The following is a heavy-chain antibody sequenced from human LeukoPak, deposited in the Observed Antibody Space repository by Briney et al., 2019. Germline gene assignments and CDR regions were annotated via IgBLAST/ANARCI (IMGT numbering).Heavy chain of an antibody. CDR1: GFTFNTYA. V-gene: IGHV3-23*01. D-gene: IGHD1-26*01. J-gene: IGHJ3*02. CDR2: ISTTGGST. CDR3: AKAIVVGATRISSGASDI. Sequence: GGSLRLSCAASGFTFNTYAMTWVRQAPGRGLEWFSTISTTGGSTYYADSVKGRFTISRDNSKNTLYLQMNSLRVEDTAIFYCAKAIVVGATRISSGASDIWGRGTIVTVSS.